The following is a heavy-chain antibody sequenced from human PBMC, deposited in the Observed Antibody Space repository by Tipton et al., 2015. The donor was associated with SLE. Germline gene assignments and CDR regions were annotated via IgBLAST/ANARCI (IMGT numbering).Heavy chain of an antibody. CDR1: GGSFSGYY. CDR3: ASGYSLGV. CDR2: INHSGST. J-gene: IGHJ6*03. V-gene: IGHV4-34*01. Sequence: TLSLTCAVYGGSFSGYYWSWIRQPPGKGLEWIGEINHSGSTNYNPSLKSRVTISVDTSENQFSLKLSSVTAADTAVYYCASGYSLGVWGKGTTVTVSS.